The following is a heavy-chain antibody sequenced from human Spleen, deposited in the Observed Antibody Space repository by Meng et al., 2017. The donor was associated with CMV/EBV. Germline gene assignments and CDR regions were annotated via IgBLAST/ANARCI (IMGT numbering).Heavy chain of an antibody. CDR1: GYIFTGYY. V-gene: IGHV1-2*02. CDR2: INPNSGDT. Sequence: ASVKVSCKASGYIFTGYYMHWVRQAPGQGLEWMGWINPNSGDTNYAQKFQGRVTMTTDTSTSTAYMELRSLRSDDTAMYYCARDRGFLASNWFDPWGQGTLVTVSS. CDR3: ARDRGFLASNWFDP. D-gene: IGHD5-12*01. J-gene: IGHJ5*02.